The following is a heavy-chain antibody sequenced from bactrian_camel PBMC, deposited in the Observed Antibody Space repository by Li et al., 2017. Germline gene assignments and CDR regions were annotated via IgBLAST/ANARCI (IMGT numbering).Heavy chain of an antibody. Sequence: HVQLVESGGGLVQPGGSLRLSCVASGFPFSIYFISWVRQVPGKGLEWVSAINSDGSNTYYADSVKGRFTISRDNPENAVLLQMKTLKSEDTALYYCVADPSRRALWNCNSGSCEGHGYNYWGQGTQ. CDR2: INSDGSNT. V-gene: IGHV3S6*01. CDR1: GFPFSIYF. D-gene: IGHD3*01. J-gene: IGHJ4*01. CDR3: VADPSRRALWNCNSGSCEGHGYNY.